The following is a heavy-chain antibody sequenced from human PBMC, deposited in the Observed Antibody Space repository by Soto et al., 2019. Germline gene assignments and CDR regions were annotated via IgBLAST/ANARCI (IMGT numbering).Heavy chain of an antibody. Sequence: EVQLLESGGGLVQPGGSLRLSCEASGFTFSSYAMTWVRQAPGKGLEWVSTISGSGGSTYYADSVKGRFTISRDKSKNPLYLQMNTLRADDTAVYYCAKAGSWFGELFAYYHNYMAVWGKGTTVTVSS. CDR1: GFTFSSYA. D-gene: IGHD3-10*01. J-gene: IGHJ6*03. CDR2: ISGSGGST. CDR3: AKAGSWFGELFAYYHNYMAV. V-gene: IGHV3-23*01.